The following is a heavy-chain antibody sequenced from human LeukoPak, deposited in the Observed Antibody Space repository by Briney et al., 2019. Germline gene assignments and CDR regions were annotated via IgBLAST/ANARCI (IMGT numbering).Heavy chain of an antibody. V-gene: IGHV3-21*01. CDR2: ITIMSNFI. D-gene: IGHD3-9*01. Sequence: GGSLRLSCAASGFSLSSYSMNWVRQAQGKGLEWVSSITIMSNFIYYADSVKGRFTIYSDNTKSSLFLQMTSLRAEDTAVYFCARDGHGDGFLTGYSYFGMDVWGQGTTVTVPS. CDR3: ARDGHGDGFLTGYSYFGMDV. CDR1: GFSLSSYS. J-gene: IGHJ6*02.